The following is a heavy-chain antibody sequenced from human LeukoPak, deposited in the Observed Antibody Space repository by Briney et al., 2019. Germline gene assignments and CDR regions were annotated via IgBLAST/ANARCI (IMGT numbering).Heavy chain of an antibody. CDR3: AKVVGAHEVFDY. CDR1: GFSFSNSW. D-gene: IGHD1-26*01. Sequence: GGSLRLSCTVSGFSFSNSWMSWVRQAPGKGLEWVANINQDGTQTYYVDSVKGRFTISTDNAKNPPYLEMNSVRAEDTAVYFCAKVVGAHEVFDYWGQGTPVTVSS. CDR2: INQDGTQT. J-gene: IGHJ4*02. V-gene: IGHV3-7*01.